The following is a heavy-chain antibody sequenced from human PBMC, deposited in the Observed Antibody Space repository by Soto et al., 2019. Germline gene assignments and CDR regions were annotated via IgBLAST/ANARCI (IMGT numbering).Heavy chain of an antibody. D-gene: IGHD3-3*01. V-gene: IGHV4-31*11. CDR2: INYSGTT. J-gene: IGHJ4*02. Sequence: PSETLSLTCDVSGASVTTGGYYWTWIRQHPEKGLEWIGYINYSGTTYNPSLKSRAFLSLDMSKNQFSLNLTSVTAADTAVYYCATNRGYDFYYPDSWGQGILVTVSS. CDR1: GASVTTGGYY. CDR3: ATNRGYDFYYPDS.